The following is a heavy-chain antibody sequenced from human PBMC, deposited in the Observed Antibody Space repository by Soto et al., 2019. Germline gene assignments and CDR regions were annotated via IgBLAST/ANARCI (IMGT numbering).Heavy chain of an antibody. CDR1: GFTFSSFG. CDR2: LSYDGSKE. Sequence: PGGSLGLSSAASGFTFSSFGMHWVRQAPGKGLEWVALLSYDGSKEYYADSVKGRFSVSRDNSKNTLYLQMNSLRVEDTAVYFCAKRLLRGTTLSVLDYWGRGTLVTASS. J-gene: IGHJ4*02. CDR3: AKRLLRGTTLSVLDY. D-gene: IGHD4-17*01. V-gene: IGHV3-30*18.